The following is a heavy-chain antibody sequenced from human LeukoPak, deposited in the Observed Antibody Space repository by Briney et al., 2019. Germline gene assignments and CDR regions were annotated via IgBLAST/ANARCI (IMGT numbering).Heavy chain of an antibody. Sequence: GGSLRLSCAASGFTFSSYSMNWVRQAPGKGLEWVSSISSSSSYIYYADSVKGRFTISRDNAKNSLYLQMNSLRAEDTAVYYCARGGDGYNSYFDYWGQGTLVTVSS. CDR2: ISSSSSYI. J-gene: IGHJ4*02. V-gene: IGHV3-21*01. D-gene: IGHD5-24*01. CDR1: GFTFSSYS. CDR3: ARGGDGYNSYFDY.